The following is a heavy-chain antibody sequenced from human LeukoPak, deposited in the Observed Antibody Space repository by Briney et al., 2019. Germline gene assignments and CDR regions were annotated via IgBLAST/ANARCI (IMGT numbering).Heavy chain of an antibody. CDR2: IYTSGST. V-gene: IGHV4-4*07. Sequence: SETLSPTCTVSGGSISSYYWSWIRQPAGKGLEWIGRIYTSGSTNYNPSLKSRVTMSVDTSKNQFSLKLNSLTAADTAVYYCARRGAGTNYMDVWGKGTTVTVSS. CDR1: GGSISSYY. D-gene: IGHD1-26*01. CDR3: ARRGAGTNYMDV. J-gene: IGHJ6*03.